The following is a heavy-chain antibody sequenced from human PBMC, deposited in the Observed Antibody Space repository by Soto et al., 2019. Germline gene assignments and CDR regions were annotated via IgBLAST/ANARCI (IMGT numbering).Heavy chain of an antibody. V-gene: IGHV4-59*08. Sequence: SETLSLTCTVSGGSISSYYWSWIRQPPGKGLEWIGYIYYSGSTNYNPSLKSRVTISVDTSKNQFSLKLSSVTAADTAVYYCARSKYNWNDLPLDYWGQGTLVTVSS. D-gene: IGHD1-20*01. J-gene: IGHJ4*02. CDR3: ARSKYNWNDLPLDY. CDR2: IYYSGST. CDR1: GGSISSYY.